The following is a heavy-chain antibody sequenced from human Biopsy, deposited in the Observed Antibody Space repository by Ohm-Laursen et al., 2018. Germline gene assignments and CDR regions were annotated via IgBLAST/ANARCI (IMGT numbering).Heavy chain of an antibody. D-gene: IGHD1-26*01. CDR2: VYTSGST. Sequence: GTLSLTCTVSGASMSGSYWTWIRQAAGEGLEWIGRVYTSGSTNYNPSLGSRVTMSIDTSKNQFSLRLTSVTAADTAVYYCAKRDLSGTSPVWGQGTVVTVSS. V-gene: IGHV4-4*07. CDR3: AKRDLSGTSPV. J-gene: IGHJ4*02. CDR1: GASMSGSY.